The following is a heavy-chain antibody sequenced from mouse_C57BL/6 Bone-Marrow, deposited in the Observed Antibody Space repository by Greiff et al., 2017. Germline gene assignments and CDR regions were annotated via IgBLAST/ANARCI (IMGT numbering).Heavy chain of an antibody. Sequence: EVKLVESGGDLVKPGGSLKLSCAASGFTFSSYGMSWVRQTPDKRLEWVATISSGGSYPYYPDSVKGRFTFSRYNAKNPLYLQMSSMKSEDTAMNDCERLPYYSNYNAMDYWGQRGSGTVSS. D-gene: IGHD2-5*01. CDR3: ERLPYYSNYNAMDY. CDR2: ISSGGSYP. J-gene: IGHJ4*01. CDR1: GFTFSSYG. V-gene: IGHV5-6*01.